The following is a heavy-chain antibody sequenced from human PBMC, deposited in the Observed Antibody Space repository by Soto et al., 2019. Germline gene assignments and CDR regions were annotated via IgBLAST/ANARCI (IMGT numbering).Heavy chain of an antibody. Sequence: GGSLRLSCTASGFTFGDYAMSWFRQAPGKGLEWVGFIRSKAYGGTTEYAASVKGRFTISRDDSKSIAYLQMNSLKTEDTAVYYCTPSSGIAVAGTSYYFDYWGQGTLVTVSS. D-gene: IGHD6-19*01. CDR2: IRSKAYGGTT. CDR3: TPSSGIAVAGTSYYFDY. CDR1: GFTFGDYA. V-gene: IGHV3-49*03. J-gene: IGHJ4*02.